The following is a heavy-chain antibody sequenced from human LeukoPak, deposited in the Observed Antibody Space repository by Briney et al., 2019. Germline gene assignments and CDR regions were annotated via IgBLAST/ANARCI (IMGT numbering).Heavy chain of an antibody. CDR2: ISPNSGGT. V-gene: IGHV1-2*02. J-gene: IGHJ4*02. CDR1: GYTFTGYY. D-gene: IGHD4-17*01. Sequence: GASVKVSCKASGYTFTGYYMHWVRQAPGQGLEWMGWISPNSGGTNYAQKFQGRVTMTRDTSISTAYMELSRLRSDDTAVYYCAREATVTASLDYWGQGTLVTVSS. CDR3: AREATVTASLDY.